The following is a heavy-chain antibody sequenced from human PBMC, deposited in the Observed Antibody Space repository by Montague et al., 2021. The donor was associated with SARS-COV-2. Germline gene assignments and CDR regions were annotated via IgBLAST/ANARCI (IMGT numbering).Heavy chain of an antibody. CDR1: GGSISSSSYY. V-gene: IGHV4-39*07. Sequence: SETLSLTCTVSGGSISSSSYYWGWIRQPPGKGLERIGSIYYSGSTYYNPSHKSRVTISVDTSKNQFSLKLNSVTAADTAVYYCARDPSRQLLLYPVGDYYYGMDVWGQGTTVTVSS. CDR2: IYYSGST. CDR3: ARDPSRQLLLYPVGDYYYGMDV. J-gene: IGHJ6*02. D-gene: IGHD2-2*02.